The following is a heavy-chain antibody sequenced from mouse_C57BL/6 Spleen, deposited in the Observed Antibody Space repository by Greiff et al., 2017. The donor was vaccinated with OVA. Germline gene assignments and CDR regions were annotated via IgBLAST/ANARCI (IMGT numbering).Heavy chain of an antibody. CDR1: GYAFSSYW. J-gene: IGHJ2*01. CDR3: ARSRQLRPSDY. CDR2: IYPGDGDT. V-gene: IGHV1-80*01. Sequence: VQLQQSGAELVKPGASVKISCKASGYAFSSYWMNWVKQRPGKGLEWIGQIYPGDGDTNYNGKFKGKATLTADKSSSTAYMQLSSLTSEDSAVYFCARSRQLRPSDYWGQGTTLTVSS. D-gene: IGHD3-2*02.